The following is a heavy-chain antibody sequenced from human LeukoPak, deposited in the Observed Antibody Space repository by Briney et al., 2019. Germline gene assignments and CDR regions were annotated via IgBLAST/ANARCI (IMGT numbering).Heavy chain of an antibody. Sequence: GGSLRLSCAASGFTFSSYSMNWVCQAPGTGLEWVSSISSSSSYIYYADSVKGRFTISRDNAKNSLYLQMNSLRAEDTAVYYCARDRRDCSSTSCRDYWGQGTLVTVSS. CDR1: GFTFSSYS. V-gene: IGHV3-21*01. CDR2: ISSSSSYI. CDR3: ARDRRDCSSTSCRDY. D-gene: IGHD2-2*01. J-gene: IGHJ4*02.